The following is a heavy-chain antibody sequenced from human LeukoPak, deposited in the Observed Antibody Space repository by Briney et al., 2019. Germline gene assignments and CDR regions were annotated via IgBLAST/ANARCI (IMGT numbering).Heavy chain of an antibody. CDR3: ASYGGNSDFDY. CDR2: ISGSGGST. J-gene: IGHJ4*02. D-gene: IGHD4-23*01. CDR1: GFTFSSYA. Sequence: GGTLRLSCAASGFTFSSYAMSWVRQAPGKGLEWVSGISGSGGSTVYVDSVKGRFTISRDNFKNTVFLQMNSLRAEDTAVYYCASYGGNSDFDYWGQGTLVTVSS. V-gene: IGHV3-23*01.